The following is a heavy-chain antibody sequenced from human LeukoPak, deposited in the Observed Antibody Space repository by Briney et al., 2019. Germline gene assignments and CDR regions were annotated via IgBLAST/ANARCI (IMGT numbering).Heavy chain of an antibody. CDR1: GGSISSYY. D-gene: IGHD3-9*01. Sequence: SETLSLTCTVSGGSISSYYWSWIRQPPGKGLEWIGYIYYSGSTNYNPSLKSRVTISVDTSKNQFSLKLSSVTAADMAVYYCARLRYFDWYTFDYWGQGTLVTVSS. V-gene: IGHV4-59*08. CDR3: ARLRYFDWYTFDY. CDR2: IYYSGST. J-gene: IGHJ4*02.